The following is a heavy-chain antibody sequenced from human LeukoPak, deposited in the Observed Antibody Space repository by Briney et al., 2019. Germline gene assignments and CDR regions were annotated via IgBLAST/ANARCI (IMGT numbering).Heavy chain of an antibody. CDR2: ISASGGET. V-gene: IGHV3-23*01. CDR3: ANRGTTGS. D-gene: IGHD1-1*01. J-gene: IGHJ5*02. CDR1: GFTFTRYA. Sequence: PGGSLRPSCVSSGSGFTFTRYAMSWVRQAPGKGLQWVATISASGGETNYADSVKGRFTISRDNSNYILYLQMNSLTDADTAVYYCANRGTTGSWGQGTLVAVSS.